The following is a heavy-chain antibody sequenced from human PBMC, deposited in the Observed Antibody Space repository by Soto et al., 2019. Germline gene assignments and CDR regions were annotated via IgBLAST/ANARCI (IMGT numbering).Heavy chain of an antibody. J-gene: IGHJ6*02. V-gene: IGHV4-59*01. CDR2: IYYSGST. D-gene: IGHD6-13*01. CDR3: ARDGSAAAGTTYYYYGMDV. CDR1: GGSISSYY. Sequence: QVQLQESGPGLVKPSETLSLTCTVSGGSISSYYWSWIRQPPGKGLEWIGYIYYSGSTNYNPSLKSRVTISVDTSKNQFSLKLSSVTAADTAVYYCARDGSAAAGTTYYYYGMDVWGQGTTVTVSS.